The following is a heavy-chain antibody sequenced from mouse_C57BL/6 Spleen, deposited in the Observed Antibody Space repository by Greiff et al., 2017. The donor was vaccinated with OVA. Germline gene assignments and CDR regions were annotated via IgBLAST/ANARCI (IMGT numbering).Heavy chain of an antibody. CDR3: ARDIHYGSSYYWYFDV. CDR1: GYSITSGYY. J-gene: IGHJ1*03. CDR2: ISYDGSN. D-gene: IGHD1-1*01. Sequence: EVKLMESGPGLVKPSQSLSLTCSVTGYSITSGYYWNWIRQFPGNKLEWMGYISYDGSNNYNPSLKNRISITRDTSKNQFFLKLNSVTTEDTATYYCARDIHYGSSYYWYFDVWGTGTTVTVSS. V-gene: IGHV3-6*01.